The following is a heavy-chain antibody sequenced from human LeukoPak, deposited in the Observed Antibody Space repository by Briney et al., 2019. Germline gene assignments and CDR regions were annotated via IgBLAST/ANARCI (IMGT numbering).Heavy chain of an antibody. D-gene: IGHD3-22*01. Sequence: GESLKISCKGSGYSFTNYWIGWVRQMPGKGLEWMGIIYPGDSDTRYSPSFQGQVTISADKSISTAYLQWSSLKASDTAMYYCARLGYYYDSSGYYGAFDIWGQGTMVTVSS. J-gene: IGHJ3*02. CDR1: GYSFTNYW. CDR2: IYPGDSDT. V-gene: IGHV5-51*01. CDR3: ARLGYYYDSSGYYGAFDI.